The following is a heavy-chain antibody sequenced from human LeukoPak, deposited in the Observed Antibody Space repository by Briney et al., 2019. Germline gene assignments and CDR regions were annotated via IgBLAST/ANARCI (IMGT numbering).Heavy chain of an antibody. J-gene: IGHJ1*01. CDR1: GFTLNNAW. V-gene: IGHV3-15*01. CDR3: TTDRYYDNSELQFQH. CDR2: IKRETDGGTI. Sequence: GSLRLSCAASGFTLNNAWMSWVRQAPGKGLEWLGRIKRETDGGTIDYAAPVKGRFTISRDDSRNTLYLQMDSLKIEDTAVYYCTTDRYYDNSELQFQHWGQGTLVTVSS. D-gene: IGHD3-22*01.